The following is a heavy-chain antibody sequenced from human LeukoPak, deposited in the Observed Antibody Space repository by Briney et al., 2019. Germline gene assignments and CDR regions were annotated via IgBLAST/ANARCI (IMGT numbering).Heavy chain of an antibody. V-gene: IGHV3-43D*03. J-gene: IGHJ4*02. Sequence: GGSLRLSCAASGFTFDDYAMHWVRQAPGKGLEWVSLISWDGGSTYYADSVKGRFTISRDNSKNSLYLQMNSLRAEDTALYYCGADCSGGSCYPHDYWGQGTLVTVSS. D-gene: IGHD2-15*01. CDR2: ISWDGGST. CDR1: GFTFDDYA. CDR3: GADCSGGSCYPHDY.